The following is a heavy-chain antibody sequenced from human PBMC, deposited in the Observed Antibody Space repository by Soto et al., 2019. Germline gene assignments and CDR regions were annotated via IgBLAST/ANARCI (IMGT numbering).Heavy chain of an antibody. CDR2: INPNSGDT. J-gene: IGHJ4*02. CDR1: GYTFTIYF. V-gene: IGHV1-2*02. CDR3: ARAKRGSFYFDS. D-gene: IGHD1-26*01. Sequence: QVQLVQSGPEMSKPGASVKVSCNTSGYTFTIYFIHWVRQAPGRGLEWMGWINPNSGDTKYAQNSQGRVTMTRDTSISTAYMDLGGLTSDDTAVFFCARAKRGSFYFDSWGQGTLVTVSS.